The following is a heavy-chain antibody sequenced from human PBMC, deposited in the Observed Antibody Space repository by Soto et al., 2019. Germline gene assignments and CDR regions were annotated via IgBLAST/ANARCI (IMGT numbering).Heavy chain of an antibody. CDR2: MNPNSGNT. D-gene: IGHD1-26*01. V-gene: IGHV1-8*01. Sequence: QVQLVQSGAEVKKPGASVKVSCKASGYTFTSYDINWVRQATGQGLEWMGWMNPNSGNTGYAQKFQGRVTMTRNTSISTAYRGLSSLRSEDTAVYYCAIGGIGGSYDPGADAFDIWGQGTMVTVSS. J-gene: IGHJ3*02. CDR1: GYTFTSYD. CDR3: AIGGIGGSYDPGADAFDI.